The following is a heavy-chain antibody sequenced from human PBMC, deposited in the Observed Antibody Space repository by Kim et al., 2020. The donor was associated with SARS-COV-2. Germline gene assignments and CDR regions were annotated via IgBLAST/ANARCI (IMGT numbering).Heavy chain of an antibody. CDR3: AKDPYGMVRGVVSAFDY. CDR1: GFTFSSYA. D-gene: IGHD3-10*01. CDR2: ISGSGGST. Sequence: GGSLRLSCAASGFTFSSYAMSWVRQAPGKGLEWVSAISGSGGSTYYADSVKGRFTISRDNSKNTLYLQMNSLRAEDTAVYYCAKDPYGMVRGVVSAFDYWGQGTLVTVSS. V-gene: IGHV3-23*01. J-gene: IGHJ4*02.